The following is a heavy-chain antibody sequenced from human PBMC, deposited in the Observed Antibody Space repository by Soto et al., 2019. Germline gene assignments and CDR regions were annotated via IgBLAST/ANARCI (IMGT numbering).Heavy chain of an antibody. J-gene: IGHJ4*02. Sequence: QVQLQESGPGLVKPSETLSLTCTVSGGSISSYFWSWIRQPPGKGLEWIGYIFYSGSTNYNPSLKSRVTISVDTSKNQFSLKLSSVTAADTAVYYCARYGSGSYYTHNFDYWGQGTRVTVSS. CDR3: ARYGSGSYYTHNFDY. V-gene: IGHV4-59*01. D-gene: IGHD3-10*01. CDR1: GGSISSYF. CDR2: IFYSGST.